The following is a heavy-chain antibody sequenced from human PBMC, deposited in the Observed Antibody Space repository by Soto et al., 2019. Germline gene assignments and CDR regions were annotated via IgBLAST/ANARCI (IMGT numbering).Heavy chain of an antibody. CDR1: GFSFSSYG. Sequence: QVQLVESGGGVVQSGRSLRLSCAASGFSFSSYGMHWVRQAPGKGLEWVAVIWYDGSNKYYADSVKGRFTISRDNSLYTLYLQMNSLSAEDTAVYYCARESVAVAGTDFDYWGQGTLVTVSS. J-gene: IGHJ4*02. D-gene: IGHD6-19*01. V-gene: IGHV3-33*01. CDR2: IWYDGSNK. CDR3: ARESVAVAGTDFDY.